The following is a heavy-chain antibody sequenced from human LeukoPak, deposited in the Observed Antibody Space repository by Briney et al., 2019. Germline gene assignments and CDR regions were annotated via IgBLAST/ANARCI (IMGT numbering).Heavy chain of an antibody. J-gene: IGHJ4*02. Sequence: PSETLSLTCTDSGGSISSYYWSWIRQPPGKGLEWIGYIYSSGSTNYNPSLKSRITISVDTSKNQFSLKLSSVTAADTAVYYCARFAYCGGHCWYYFDYWGQGSLVTVSS. D-gene: IGHD2-21*02. CDR1: GGSISSYY. CDR3: ARFAYCGGHCWYYFDY. CDR2: IYSSGST. V-gene: IGHV4-59*01.